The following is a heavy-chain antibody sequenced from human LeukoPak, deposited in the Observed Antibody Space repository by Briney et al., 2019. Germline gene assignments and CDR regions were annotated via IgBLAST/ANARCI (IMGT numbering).Heavy chain of an antibody. D-gene: IGHD4-23*01. CDR3: ARGPPSIYGGVNWYFDL. CDR1: GFTFSSYW. V-gene: IGHV3-7*04. CDR2: IKQDGSEK. Sequence: GGSLRLSCAASGFTFSSYWMIWVCQAPGKGLEWVANIKQDGSEKYYVDSVKGRFTISRDNAKNSLYLQMNSLRAEDTAVYSCARGPPSIYGGVNWYFDLWGRGTLVTVSS. J-gene: IGHJ2*01.